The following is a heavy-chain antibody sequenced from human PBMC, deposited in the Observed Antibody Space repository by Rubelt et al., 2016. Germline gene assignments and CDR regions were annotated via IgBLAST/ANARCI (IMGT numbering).Heavy chain of an antibody. CDR2: IYYSGST. D-gene: IGHD6-13*01. CDR1: GGSISSSSYY. J-gene: IGHJ4*02. Sequence: GPGLVKPSETLSLTCTVSGGSISSSSYYWGWIRQPPGKGLEWIGSIYYSGSTYYNPSLKSRVTISVDTSKNQFSLKLSSVTAADTAVYYCSRLSRSISRAAADYWGQGTLVIVSA. CDR3: SRLSRSISRAAADY. V-gene: IGHV4-39*01.